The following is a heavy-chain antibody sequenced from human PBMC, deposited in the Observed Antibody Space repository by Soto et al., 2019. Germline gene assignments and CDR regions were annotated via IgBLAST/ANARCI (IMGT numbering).Heavy chain of an antibody. D-gene: IGHD6-13*01. CDR1: GGSIRSYY. CDR3: ARDSRRAEQLVPHYYYGMDV. J-gene: IGHJ6*02. CDR2: IYNTGRT. Sequence: QVHLQESGPGLVRPSETLSLTCTVSGGSIRSYYWSWIRQPPGKGLEWIGYIYNTGRTSYNPSLKSRFTISLDTSKNQFSLKLSSVTAADTAVYYCARDSRRAEQLVPHYYYGMDVWGQGTTVTVSS. V-gene: IGHV4-59*01.